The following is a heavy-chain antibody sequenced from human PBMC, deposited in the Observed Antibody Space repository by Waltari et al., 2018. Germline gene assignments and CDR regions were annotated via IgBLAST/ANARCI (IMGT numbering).Heavy chain of an antibody. V-gene: IGHV1-69-2*01. D-gene: IGHD4-4*01. CDR3: ATVLTTVPTYWFDP. Sequence: EVQLVQSGAEVKKPGATVKISCKASGYTFTDYYIHWVQQAHGKGLEWMGRVDPADSETIYAEKFQGRVTITADTSTDTAYMELSSLRSEDTAVYYCATVLTTVPTYWFDPWGQGTLVTVSS. CDR2: VDPADSET. J-gene: IGHJ5*02. CDR1: GYTFTDYY.